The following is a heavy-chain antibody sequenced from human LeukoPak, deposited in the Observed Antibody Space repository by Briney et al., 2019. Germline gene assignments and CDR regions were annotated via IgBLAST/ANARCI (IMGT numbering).Heavy chain of an antibody. J-gene: IGHJ4*02. D-gene: IGHD3-22*01. Sequence: GGSLRLSCAASGFTFDDYGMSWVRQATGKGLDSVSGINWYGGSTGYADSVKGRFTISRDNAKNSLYLQMNSLRAEDTALYYCARGWNYDSSGYYSRLILDYWGQGTLVTVSS. CDR1: GFTFDDYG. V-gene: IGHV3-20*04. CDR2: INWYGGST. CDR3: ARGWNYDSSGYYSRLILDY.